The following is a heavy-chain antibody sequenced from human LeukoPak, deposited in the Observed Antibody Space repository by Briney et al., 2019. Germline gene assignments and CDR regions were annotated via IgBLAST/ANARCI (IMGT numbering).Heavy chain of an antibody. D-gene: IGHD6-13*01. CDR3: ASGRPIAAGTRPYYYGMDI. V-gene: IGHV1-46*01. Sequence: ASVKVSCKASGYTFTSYYVHGVRQAPGQGLVWMGIINPSGGSTSYAQKFQGRVTMTRDTSTSTVYMELSSLRSEDTAVYYCASGRPIAAGTRPYYYGMDIWGQGTTVTVSS. CDR2: INPSGGST. J-gene: IGHJ6*02. CDR1: GYTFTSYY.